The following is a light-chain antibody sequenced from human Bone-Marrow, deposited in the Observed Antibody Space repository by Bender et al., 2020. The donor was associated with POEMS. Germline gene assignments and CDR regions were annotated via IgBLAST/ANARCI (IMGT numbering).Light chain of an antibody. CDR3: CSYTGTTIGTLVI. V-gene: IGLV2-23*02. CDR2: EVT. CDR1: SSDVGKYNL. J-gene: IGLJ2*01. Sequence: QSALTQPASVSGSPGQSITISCTGTSSDVGKYNLVSWYQQHPGKAPKLMIFEVTKRPSGVSSRFSASKSGNTASLTISGLQAEDDADYYCCSYTGTTIGTLVIFGGGTKLTVL.